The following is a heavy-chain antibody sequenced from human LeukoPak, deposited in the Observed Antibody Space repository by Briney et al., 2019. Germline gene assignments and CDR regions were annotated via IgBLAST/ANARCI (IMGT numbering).Heavy chain of an antibody. D-gene: IGHD6-19*01. CDR2: IYYSGST. V-gene: IGHV4-39*07. CDR1: GGSISSSSYY. J-gene: IGHJ4*02. Sequence: PSETLSLTCTVSGGSISSSSYYWGWIRQPPGKGLEWIGSIYYSGSTYYNPSLKSRVTISVDRSKNQFSLKLSSVTAADTAVYYCARSIGWYHDYWGQGTLVTVSS. CDR3: ARSIGWYHDY.